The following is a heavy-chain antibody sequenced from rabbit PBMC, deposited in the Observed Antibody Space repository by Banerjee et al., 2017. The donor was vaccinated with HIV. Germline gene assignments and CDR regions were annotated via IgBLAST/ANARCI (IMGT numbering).Heavy chain of an antibody. D-gene: IGHD6-1*01. J-gene: IGHJ6*01. V-gene: IGHV1S47*01. CDR2: IDPVFGST. CDR1: GFDFSSYY. Sequence: QEQLVESGGDLVKPEGSLTLTCKASGFDFSSYYMSWVRQAPGKGLEWIGYIDPVFGSTYYASWVNGRFTISSHNAQNTLYLQLNSLTAADTATYFCAKNYAGYGYPYLDLWGQGTLVTVS. CDR3: AKNYAGYGYPYLDL.